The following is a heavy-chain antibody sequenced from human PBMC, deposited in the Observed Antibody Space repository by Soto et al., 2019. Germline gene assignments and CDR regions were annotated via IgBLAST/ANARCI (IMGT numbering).Heavy chain of an antibody. CDR1: GYSFTSYW. Sequence: GESLKISCKGSGYSFTSYWISWVGQMPGKGLEWMGRIDPSDSYTNYSPSFQGHVTISADKSISTAYLQWSSLKASDTAMYYCARQNWNYYYFDYWGQGTLVTVSS. J-gene: IGHJ4*02. V-gene: IGHV5-10-1*01. D-gene: IGHD1-7*01. CDR2: IDPSDSYT. CDR3: ARQNWNYYYFDY.